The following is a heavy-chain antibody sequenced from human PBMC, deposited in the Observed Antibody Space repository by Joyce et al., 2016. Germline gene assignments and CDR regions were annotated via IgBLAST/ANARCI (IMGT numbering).Heavy chain of an antibody. J-gene: IGHJ6*02. CDR3: ARKKYYGSGSYYKYYYYAMDV. CDR2: ISRSSRTI. D-gene: IGHD3-10*01. V-gene: IGHV3-48*04. CDR1: GFIFSNYT. Sequence: EVQLVESVGGLVQPGGSLRLSCAASGFIFSNYTMEWVRKAPGKGLEWVSHISRSSRTIYYADSVKGRFTISRDNAKNSLYLQMNSLRAEDTAVYYCARKKYYGSGSYYKYYYYAMDVWGQGTTVTVSS.